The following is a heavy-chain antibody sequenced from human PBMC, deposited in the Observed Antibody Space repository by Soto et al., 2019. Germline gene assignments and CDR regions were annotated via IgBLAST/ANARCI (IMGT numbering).Heavy chain of an antibody. J-gene: IGHJ4*02. V-gene: IGHV1-3*03. CDR1: GGTFSSYA. Sequence: GASVKVSCKASGGTFSSYAISWVRQAPGQGLEWMGWINAGNGNTKYSQKFQGRFTISRDNSKNTLYLQMGSLRAEDMAVYYCVREFCIGGRCQLFFDSWGQGTLVTVSS. CDR2: INAGNGNT. CDR3: VREFCIGGRCQLFFDS. D-gene: IGHD2-15*01.